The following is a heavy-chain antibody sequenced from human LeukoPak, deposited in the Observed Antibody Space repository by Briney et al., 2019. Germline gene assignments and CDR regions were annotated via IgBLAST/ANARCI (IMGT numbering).Heavy chain of an antibody. CDR1: GYTFTSYG. Sequence: GAPVKVSCKASGYTFTSYGISWVREAPGHGRECMGWISAHDGNTNYAQKLQGRVTMTTDTSTSTAYMELRSLRSDDTAVYYCARDGKFIPYDMDVWGQGTTVTVSS. CDR2: ISAHDGNT. CDR3: ARDGKFIPYDMDV. V-gene: IGHV1-18*01. J-gene: IGHJ6*02. D-gene: IGHD1-14*01.